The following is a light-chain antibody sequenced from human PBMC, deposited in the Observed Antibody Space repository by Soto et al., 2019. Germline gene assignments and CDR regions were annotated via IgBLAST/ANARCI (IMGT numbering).Light chain of an antibody. CDR2: DVT. CDR1: SSDVGGYNY. Sequence: QSALTQPPSASGSPGQSVTISCTGTSSDVGGYNYVSWYQQHPGKAPKVLIYDVTQRPSGVPDRFSGSKSGNTASLTVSGLQAEDEADYYCTSYGGSNNVIFSGGTKVTVL. V-gene: IGLV2-8*01. CDR3: TSYGGSNNVI. J-gene: IGLJ2*01.